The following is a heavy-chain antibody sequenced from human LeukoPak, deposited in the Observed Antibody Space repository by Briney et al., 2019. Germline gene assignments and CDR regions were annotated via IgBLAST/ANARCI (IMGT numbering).Heavy chain of an antibody. Sequence: ASVRVSCKASGFPFSTYDMYWVRQAPGQGLEWMGWIHPDTGRAVHAQKFQGRLTMTWDTSMSTAYMDLAFLTSEDTAVYYCARISSSSVWGQGTLVTVSS. V-gene: IGHV1-8*02. CDR2: IHPDTGRA. CDR3: ARISSSSV. J-gene: IGHJ4*02. CDR1: GFPFSTYD. D-gene: IGHD6-13*01.